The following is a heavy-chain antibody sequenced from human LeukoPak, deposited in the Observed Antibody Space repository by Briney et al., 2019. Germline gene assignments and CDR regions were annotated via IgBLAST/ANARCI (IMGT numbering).Heavy chain of an antibody. CDR3: AKDLTYYYDISGSYYGYYFDY. Sequence: GGSLRLSCAASGFTFSSYGMHWVRQAPGNGLEWVAVISYDGNNKYYADSVKGRFTISRDNSKNTLYLQMNSLRPEDTAVYYCAKDLTYYYDISGSYYGYYFDYWGQGTLVTVSS. CDR1: GFTFSSYG. J-gene: IGHJ4*02. D-gene: IGHD3-22*01. CDR2: ISYDGNNK. V-gene: IGHV3-30*18.